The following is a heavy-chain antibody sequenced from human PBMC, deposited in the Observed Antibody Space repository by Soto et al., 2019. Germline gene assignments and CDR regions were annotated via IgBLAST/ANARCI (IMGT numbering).Heavy chain of an antibody. CDR2: INQDGSEK. V-gene: IGHV3-7*01. D-gene: IGHD3-10*01. J-gene: IGHJ4*02. Sequence: GGSLRLSCAASALTFRNNWMSWVRQAPGKGLEWMANINQDGSEKSYVDSVKGRFTISRDGAKNSVYLHLSSLRAGDTAVYFCARGSGSSYFDFWGQGTLVTVSS. CDR1: ALTFRNNW. CDR3: ARGSGSSYFDF.